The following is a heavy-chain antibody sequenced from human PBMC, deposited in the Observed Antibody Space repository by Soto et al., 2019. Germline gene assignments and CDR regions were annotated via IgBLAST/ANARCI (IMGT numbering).Heavy chain of an antibody. V-gene: IGHV1-8*01. J-gene: IGHJ6*02. Sequence: QVQLVQSGAEVKKPGASVKVSCKASGYTFTSYDINWVRQATGQGREWMGWMNPNSGNTGYAQKFQGRVTMTRNTSISTAYMELSSLRSEDTAVYYCARLYDFWSGKPSYGMDVWGQGTTVTVSS. CDR2: MNPNSGNT. CDR3: ARLYDFWSGKPSYGMDV. CDR1: GYTFTSYD. D-gene: IGHD3-3*01.